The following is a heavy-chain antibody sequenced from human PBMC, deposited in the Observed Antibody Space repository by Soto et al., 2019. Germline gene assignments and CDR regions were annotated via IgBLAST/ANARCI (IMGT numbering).Heavy chain of an antibody. Sequence: QVQLQESGPGLVKPSETLSLTCTVSGGSISSYYWSWIRQPPGKGLEWIGYIYYSGSTNYNPSLKSRVTTSVDTSKSQCSLKLSSVTAADTAVYYCARDIAAGGWAYYFDYWGQGTLVTVSS. V-gene: IGHV4-59*01. CDR2: IYYSGST. CDR3: ARDIAAGGWAYYFDY. D-gene: IGHD6-13*01. J-gene: IGHJ4*02. CDR1: GGSISSYY.